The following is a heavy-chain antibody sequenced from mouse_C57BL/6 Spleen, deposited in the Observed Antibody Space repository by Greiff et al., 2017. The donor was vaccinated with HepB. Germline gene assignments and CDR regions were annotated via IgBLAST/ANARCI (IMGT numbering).Heavy chain of an antibody. V-gene: IGHV1-52*01. J-gene: IGHJ4*01. D-gene: IGHD4-1*01. Sequence: QVQLQQPGAELVRPGSSVKLSCKASGYTFTSYWMHWVKQRPIQGLEWIGNINPSDSETHYNQKFKDKATLTVDTSSSTAYMQLSSLTSEDSAVYYCARRGTGEAMDYWGQGTSVTVSS. CDR3: ARRGTGEAMDY. CDR2: INPSDSET. CDR1: GYTFTSYW.